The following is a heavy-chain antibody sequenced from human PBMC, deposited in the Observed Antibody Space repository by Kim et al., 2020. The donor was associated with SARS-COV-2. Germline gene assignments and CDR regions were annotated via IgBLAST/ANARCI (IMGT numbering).Heavy chain of an antibody. CDR3: ARQKGGFGSFFDY. CDR2: IYYSGST. D-gene: IGHD3-10*01. J-gene: IGHJ4*01. CDR1: GGSISSYY. Sequence: SETLSLTCTVSGGSISSYYWSWIPQPPGKGLEWIGYIYYSGSTNYNPSRKSRVTISVDTTHNPFSLKLRSVTAADTAEYYGARQKGGFGSFFDYWGRATL. V-gene: IGHV4-59*08.